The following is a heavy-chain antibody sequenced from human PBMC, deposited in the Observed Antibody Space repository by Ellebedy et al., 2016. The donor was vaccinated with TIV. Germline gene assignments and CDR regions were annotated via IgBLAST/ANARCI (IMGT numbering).Heavy chain of an antibody. CDR2: IIPIVGIT. V-gene: IGHV1-69*04. J-gene: IGHJ4*02. CDR1: GGSFSTYG. CDR3: AREDHTAMVPDY. D-gene: IGHD5-18*01. Sequence: ASVKVSCKTSGGSFSTYGLSWVRQAPGQGLEWMGRIIPIVGITKYAQKFQGRVTITADKSTNTAYMELSSLRFEDTAVYYCAREDHTAMVPDYWGQGTRVTVSS.